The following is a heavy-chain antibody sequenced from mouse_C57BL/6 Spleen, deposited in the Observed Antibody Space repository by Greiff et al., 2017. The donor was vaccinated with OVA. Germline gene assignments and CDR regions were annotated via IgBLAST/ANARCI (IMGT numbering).Heavy chain of an antibody. V-gene: IGHV1-62-2*01. J-gene: IGHJ1*03. D-gene: IGHD1-1*01. CDR1: GYTFTEYA. CDR2: FYPGSGCT. Sequence: VQLQQSGAELVKPGASVKLSCTASGYTFTEYAIPWVKQRSGQGLEWIGWFYPGSGCTKYTENFKDQATLTADNATSTVYMELSSLTSEDSAVNFWARHEESGSYYGYWYFDVWGTGTTVTVSS. CDR3: ARHEESGSYYGYWYFDV.